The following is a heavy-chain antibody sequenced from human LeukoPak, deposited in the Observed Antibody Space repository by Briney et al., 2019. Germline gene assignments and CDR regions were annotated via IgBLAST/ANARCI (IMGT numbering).Heavy chain of an antibody. D-gene: IGHD3-10*01. V-gene: IGHV1-3*01. CDR2: INVVNGHT. CDR1: GTGFP. J-gene: IGHJ4*02. CDR3: ARKGYFASGSYLFDY. Sequence: ASVKVSCKASGTGFPMHWVRQAPGQRLEWMGWINVVNGHTGYSPEFLRTFTINRDTSASTVYMEVTRMTSEDTGVYYCARKGYFASGSYLFDYCGQGTPATVSS.